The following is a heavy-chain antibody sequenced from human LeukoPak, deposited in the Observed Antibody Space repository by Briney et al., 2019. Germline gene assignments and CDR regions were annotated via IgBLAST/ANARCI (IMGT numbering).Heavy chain of an antibody. CDR3: ARMDYGGNSPYDY. Sequence: ASVKVSCKASGYTFTGYYMHWVRQAPGQGLEWMGWINPNSGGTNYAQKFQGRVTMTRDTSISTAYMELSRLRSDDTAVYYCARMDYGGNSPYDYWGQGTLVTVSS. CDR2: INPNSGGT. J-gene: IGHJ4*02. D-gene: IGHD4-23*01. V-gene: IGHV1-2*02. CDR1: GYTFTGYY.